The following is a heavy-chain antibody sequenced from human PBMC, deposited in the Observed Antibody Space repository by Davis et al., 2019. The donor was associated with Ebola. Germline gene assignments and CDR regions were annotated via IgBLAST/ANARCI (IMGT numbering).Heavy chain of an antibody. Sequence: GESLKISCAASGFTLSNYGMHWVRQAPGKGLEWVAITSFDGSNEHYADSVKGRFTISRDSSRNTLYLQMSSLRPEDTAVYYCAKGPRNDYYFYYYMDVGGKGTTVSVSS. CDR2: TSFDGSNE. CDR3: AKGPRNDYYFYYYMDV. CDR1: GFTLSNYG. D-gene: IGHD1-14*01. V-gene: IGHV3-30*18. J-gene: IGHJ6*03.